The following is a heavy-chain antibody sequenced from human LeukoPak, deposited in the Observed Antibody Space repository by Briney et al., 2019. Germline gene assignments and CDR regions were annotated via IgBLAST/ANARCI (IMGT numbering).Heavy chain of an antibody. V-gene: IGHV4-59*11. Sequence: PSETLSLTCTVSGGSMSSHYWSWVRQPPGMALEWIGYISHGGQTLSNPSLSSRVTISVDTSNNQFSLKLTSVTAADTAVYFCARDTYYTSGTYYIDYFDSWGQGALVTVSS. CDR1: GGSMSSHY. CDR3: ARDTYYTSGTYYIDYFDS. D-gene: IGHD3-10*01. J-gene: IGHJ4*02. CDR2: ISHGGQT.